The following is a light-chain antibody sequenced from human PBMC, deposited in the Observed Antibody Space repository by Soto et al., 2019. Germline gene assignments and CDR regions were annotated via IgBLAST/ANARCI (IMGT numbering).Light chain of an antibody. Sequence: DIQMTQSPSTLSASVGDRVTITCRARQRISSGLAWYQQKPGKAPKLLIYDASSLESGVPSRFSGSGSGTEFTLTISSLQPDDFAAYYGQQYNSYPWTFGQGTKVEIK. CDR3: QQYNSYPWT. J-gene: IGKJ1*01. V-gene: IGKV1-5*01. CDR2: DAS. CDR1: QRISSG.